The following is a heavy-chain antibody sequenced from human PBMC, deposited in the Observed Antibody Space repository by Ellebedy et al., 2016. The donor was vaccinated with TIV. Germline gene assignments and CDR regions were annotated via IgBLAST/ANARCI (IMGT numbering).Heavy chain of an antibody. CDR3: ARVAGRYWFDP. J-gene: IGHJ5*02. Sequence: AASVKVSCKASGYTFTSYGISWVRQAPGQGLEWMGWISVYNGNTNYAQKLQGRVTMTTDTSTSTAYMELRGLRSDDTAVYYCARVAGRYWFDPWGQGTLVTVSS. CDR2: ISVYNGNT. CDR1: GYTFTSYG. V-gene: IGHV1-18*01. D-gene: IGHD3-9*01.